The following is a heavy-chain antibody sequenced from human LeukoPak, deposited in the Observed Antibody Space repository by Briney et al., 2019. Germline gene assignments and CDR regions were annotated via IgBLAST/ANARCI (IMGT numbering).Heavy chain of an antibody. CDR1: GLTFSSYG. CDR3: AKVQGVAARRSPFDY. Sequence: GRPLRLSCGAPGLTFSSYGMSCVRQAPGKGLEWVSVISGSGGSTYYADSVKGRFTISRDNSKNTLYLQMNSLRAEDTAVYYCAKVQGVAARRSPFDYWGQGTLVSVSS. V-gene: IGHV3-23*01. CDR2: ISGSGGST. J-gene: IGHJ4*02. D-gene: IGHD6-6*01.